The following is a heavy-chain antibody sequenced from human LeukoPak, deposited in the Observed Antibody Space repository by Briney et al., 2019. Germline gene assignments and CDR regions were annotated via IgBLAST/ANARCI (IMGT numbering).Heavy chain of an antibody. Sequence: PGGSLRLSCAASGFTFSSYWMHWVRQAPGKGLVWVSRINSDGSSTSYADSVKGRFTISRDNAKNTLYLQMNSLRAEDTAVYYCARVSSSWYEGFDYWGQGTLVTVSS. CDR3: ARVSSSWYEGFDY. D-gene: IGHD6-13*01. CDR1: GFTFSSYW. J-gene: IGHJ4*02. CDR2: INSDGSST. V-gene: IGHV3-74*01.